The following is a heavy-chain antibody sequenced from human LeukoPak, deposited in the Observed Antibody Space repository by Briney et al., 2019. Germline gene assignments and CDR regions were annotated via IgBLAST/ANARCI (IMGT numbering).Heavy chain of an antibody. CDR3: ASRRYWIVA. Sequence: GGSLRLSCAASGFTFSSYEMNWVRQAPGKGLEWVSYISSSGSTIYYADSVKGRFTISRDNAKNSLYLQMNSLRAEDTAVYYCASRRYWIVAWGQGTLVTVSS. CDR2: ISSSGSTI. D-gene: IGHD1-1*01. J-gene: IGHJ5*02. CDR1: GFTFSSYE. V-gene: IGHV3-48*03.